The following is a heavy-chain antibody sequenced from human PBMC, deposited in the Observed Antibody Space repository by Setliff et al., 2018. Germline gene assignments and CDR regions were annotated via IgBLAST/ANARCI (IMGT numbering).Heavy chain of an antibody. CDR3: ARLPNYVWGSPVDY. CDR2: IFYSGRT. Sequence: SETLSLTCIVSGASITNINYYWGLIRQPPGKGLEWIGSIFYSGRTFYNPSLKSRVTISVDTSKNQFSLTLSSVTAADTAVYYCARLPNYVWGSPVDYWGQGTLVTVS. V-gene: IGHV4-39*01. CDR1: GASITNINYY. D-gene: IGHD3-16*01. J-gene: IGHJ4*02.